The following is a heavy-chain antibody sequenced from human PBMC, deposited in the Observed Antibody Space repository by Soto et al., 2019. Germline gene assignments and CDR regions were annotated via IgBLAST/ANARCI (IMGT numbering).Heavy chain of an antibody. J-gene: IGHJ5*02. CDR3: AGDSSGYFWFDP. D-gene: IGHD3-22*01. V-gene: IGHV4-30-4*01. CDR2: IYYSGST. CDR1: GGSISIGNYY. Sequence: SETLSLTCAVSGGSISIGNYYWTWIRQSPGKGLEWIGYIYYSGSTLYNPSLKSRVTISVDMSKNQFSLNLSSVTAADTAVYYCAGDSSGYFWFDPWGQGTLVTVSS.